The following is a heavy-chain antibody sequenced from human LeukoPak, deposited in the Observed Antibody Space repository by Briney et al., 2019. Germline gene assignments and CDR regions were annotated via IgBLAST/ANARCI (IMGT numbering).Heavy chain of an antibody. CDR3: ARAPMSYDSSGFGGAFDI. Sequence: GGSLRLSCAASGFTFSSCVMHWVRQAPGKGLEWVAVISYDGTNKYYADSVKGRFTISRDNSKNTMYLQMNSLRAEDTAMYYCARAPMSYDSSGFGGAFDIWGQGTMVTVSS. J-gene: IGHJ3*02. D-gene: IGHD3-22*01. V-gene: IGHV3-30-3*01. CDR1: GFTFSSCV. CDR2: ISYDGTNK.